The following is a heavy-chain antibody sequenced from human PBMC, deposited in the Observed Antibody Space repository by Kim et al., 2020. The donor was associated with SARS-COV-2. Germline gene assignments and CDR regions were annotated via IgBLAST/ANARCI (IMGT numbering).Heavy chain of an antibody. CDR3: AKGEYNYAIDY. CDR2: IWYDGSKQ. J-gene: IGHJ4*02. D-gene: IGHD2-2*01. V-gene: IGHV3-33*06. CDR1: GFAFSTYG. Sequence: GGSLRLSCAASGFAFSTYGMHWVRQAPGKGLEWVAIIWYDGSKQYYADSVKGRFTISRDNSKNTVYMQMNSLRVEDTAVYYCAKGEYNYAIDYWGQGTLV.